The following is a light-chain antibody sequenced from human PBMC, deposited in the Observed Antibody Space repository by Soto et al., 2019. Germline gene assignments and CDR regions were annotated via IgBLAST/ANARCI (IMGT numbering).Light chain of an antibody. J-gene: IGLJ3*02. V-gene: IGLV1-40*01. CDR2: GNS. CDR3: QSYDSSLSVWV. Sequence: QSVLTQPPSVSGAPGQRVTISCTGSSSNIGAGYVVHWYQQLPGTAPKLLIYGNSNRPSGVPDRFSGSKSATSASLAITGLQAEDEADYSCQSYDSSLSVWVFGGGTKRTVL. CDR1: SSNIGAGYV.